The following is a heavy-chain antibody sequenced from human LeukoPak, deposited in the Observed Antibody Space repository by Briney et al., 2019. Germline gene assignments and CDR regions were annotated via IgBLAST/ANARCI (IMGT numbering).Heavy chain of an antibody. Sequence: PGGSLRLSCAASGFTFSSYAMHWVRQAPGKGLEWVAVISYDGSNKYYADSVKGRFTISRDNSKNTLCLQMNSLRAEDTAVYYCARDDVSYDSSGYHYNWFDPWGQGTLVTVSS. CDR1: GFTFSSYA. CDR2: ISYDGSNK. J-gene: IGHJ5*02. CDR3: ARDDVSYDSSGYHYNWFDP. D-gene: IGHD3-22*01. V-gene: IGHV3-30*04.